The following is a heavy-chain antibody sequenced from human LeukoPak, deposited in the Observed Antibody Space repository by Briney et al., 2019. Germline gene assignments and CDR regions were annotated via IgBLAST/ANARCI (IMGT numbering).Heavy chain of an antibody. Sequence: GASVKVSCKASGYTFTGYYMHWVRQAPGQGLEWMGWINPNSGGTNYAQKFQGRVTMTRDTSISTAYMELSRLRSNDTAVYYCARAFNSYNNWFDPWGQGTLVTVSS. V-gene: IGHV1-2*02. J-gene: IGHJ5*02. CDR2: INPNSGGT. CDR3: ARAFNSYNNWFDP. CDR1: GYTFTGYY. D-gene: IGHD1-1*01.